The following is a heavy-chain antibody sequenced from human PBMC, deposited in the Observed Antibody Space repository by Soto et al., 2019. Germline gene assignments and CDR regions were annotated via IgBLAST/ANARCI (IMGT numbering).Heavy chain of an antibody. CDR3: ESGRGFGSGWNDYFDY. Sequence: QVQLVESGGGVVQPGRSLRLSCAASGFTFSDFAMYWVRQAPGKGLEWVAVISYDGTRQHYAHAVEGRFTISRDWNTLYLQLNSLRPDDTAVYYCESGRGFGSGWNDYFDYWGQGTLVTVSS. J-gene: IGHJ4*02. V-gene: IGHV3-30*04. CDR1: GFTFSDFA. D-gene: IGHD6-19*01. CDR2: ISYDGTRQ.